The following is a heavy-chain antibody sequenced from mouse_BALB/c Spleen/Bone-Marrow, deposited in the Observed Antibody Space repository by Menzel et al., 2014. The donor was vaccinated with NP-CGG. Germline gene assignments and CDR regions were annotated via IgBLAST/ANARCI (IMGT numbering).Heavy chain of an antibody. V-gene: IGHV1-4*01. Sequence: VQLQQSGAELAKPGASVKMSCKASGYTFTSYLMHWVKQRPGQGLEWIGYINPSTGYTDYNQKFNDKATLTADKSSSTAYMQLSSLTSKDSAVYYCARGNPLYAMDYWGQGTSVTVSS. J-gene: IGHJ4*01. CDR3: ARGNPLYAMDY. CDR1: GYTFTSYL. CDR2: INPSTGYT. D-gene: IGHD2-1*01.